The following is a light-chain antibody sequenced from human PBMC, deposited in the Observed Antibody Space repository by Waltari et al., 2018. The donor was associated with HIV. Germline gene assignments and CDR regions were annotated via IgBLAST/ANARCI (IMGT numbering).Light chain of an antibody. CDR3: SSFTGSSTLVV. J-gene: IGLJ2*01. V-gene: IGLV2-14*03. CDR2: DVS. Sequence: QSALTQPASVSGSPGQSITIPCTGSNRDVGGYNYVSWYQHHPGEAPKLLIFDVSNRPSGVSSRFSGSKSGNTATLTISGLQADDEAIYYCSSFTGSSTLVVFGGGTRLTVL. CDR1: NRDVGGYNY.